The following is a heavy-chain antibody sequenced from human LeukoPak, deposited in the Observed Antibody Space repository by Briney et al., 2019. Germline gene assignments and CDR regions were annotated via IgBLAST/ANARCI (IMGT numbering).Heavy chain of an antibody. Sequence: PGGSLRLSCAASEFSVGSNYMSWVRQAPGKGLEWVSLIYSGGSTYYADSVKGRFTISRDNSKNTLYLQMNSLRAEDTAVYYCARSGGSRGTVTPPGDFWGQGTLVTVSS. V-gene: IGHV3-66*01. D-gene: IGHD4-17*01. CDR2: IYSGGST. CDR3: ARSGGSRGTVTPPGDF. CDR1: EFSVGSNY. J-gene: IGHJ4*02.